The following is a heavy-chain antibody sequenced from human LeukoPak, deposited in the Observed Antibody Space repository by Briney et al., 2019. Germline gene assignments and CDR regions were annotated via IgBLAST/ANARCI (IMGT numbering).Heavy chain of an antibody. CDR1: GFPFSSYP. J-gene: IGHJ4*02. Sequence: GGSLRLSCAASGFPFSSYPMNWVRQAPGKGLEWVPAISGSGASTYYADSVKDRFTLSRDDSKNTLYLQMNSLRAEDTAVYYCAKSRSSSSTSCYNYWGQGTLVTVSS. CDR3: AKSRSSSSTSCYNY. CDR2: ISGSGAST. D-gene: IGHD2-2*02. V-gene: IGHV3-23*01.